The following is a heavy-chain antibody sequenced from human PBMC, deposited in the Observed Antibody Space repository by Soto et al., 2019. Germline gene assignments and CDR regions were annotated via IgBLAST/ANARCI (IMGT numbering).Heavy chain of an antibody. V-gene: IGHV1-69*06. CDR3: ARGSGYDFWSCSHGAGHMDV. D-gene: IGHD3-3*01. Sequence: SVKVSCKXSGRTFSSYAISWVRQAPGQGLEWMGGIIPIFGTANYAQKFQGRVTITADKSTSTAYMELSSLRSEDTAVYYCARGSGYDFWSCSHGAGHMDVWGQGTTVTVS. CDR2: IIPIFGTA. J-gene: IGHJ6*02. CDR1: GRTFSSYA.